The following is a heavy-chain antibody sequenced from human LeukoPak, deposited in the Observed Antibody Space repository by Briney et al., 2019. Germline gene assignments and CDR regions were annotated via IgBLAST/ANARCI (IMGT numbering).Heavy chain of an antibody. CDR1: GFKLYSYA. J-gene: IGHJ4*02. Sequence: GGSLRLSCAASGFKLYSYAMRWVRQAPGKGLEWVASISFDGSEKYYRDSVKGRFTISRDNSKNTVSLQMNSLRPEDTAVYYCARSPGPAAVAFDYWGQGTLVTVSS. D-gene: IGHD6-13*01. CDR2: ISFDGSEK. V-gene: IGHV3-30*04. CDR3: ARSPGPAAVAFDY.